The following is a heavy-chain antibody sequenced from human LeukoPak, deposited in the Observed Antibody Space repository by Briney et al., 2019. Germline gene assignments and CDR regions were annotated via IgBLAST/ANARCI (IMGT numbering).Heavy chain of an antibody. D-gene: IGHD1-26*01. CDR2: LNQDGSEK. Sequence: GGSLRLSCAASGFTFRNYWRNWVRQAPGKGLEWVASLNQDGSEKYYVDSVKGRFTISRDNAKNSLYLQMNSLRAEDTAVYYCATYSGSYPFDYWGQGTLVTVSS. CDR1: GFTFRNYW. CDR3: ATYSGSYPFDY. J-gene: IGHJ4*02. V-gene: IGHV3-7*05.